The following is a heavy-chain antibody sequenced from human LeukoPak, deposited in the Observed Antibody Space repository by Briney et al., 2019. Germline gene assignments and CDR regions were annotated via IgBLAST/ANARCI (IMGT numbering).Heavy chain of an antibody. D-gene: IGHD3-3*01. Sequence: GASVKVSCKASGGTFSSYAISWVRQAPGQGLEWMGGIIPIFGTANYAQKFQGRVTITTDESTSTAYMELSSLRSEDTAVYYCARGGAGYDFWSGRPFDYWGQGTLVTVSS. CDR1: GGTFSSYA. CDR3: ARGGAGYDFWSGRPFDY. V-gene: IGHV1-69*05. CDR2: IIPIFGTA. J-gene: IGHJ4*02.